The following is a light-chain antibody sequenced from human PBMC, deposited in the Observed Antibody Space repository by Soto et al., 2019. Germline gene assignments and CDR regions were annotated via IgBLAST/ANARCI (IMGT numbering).Light chain of an antibody. V-gene: IGLV2-14*01. Sequence: QSVLTQPASVSGSPGQSITISCTGTSSDVGGYNYVSWYQQHPGKAPKLMIYDVSNRPSGVSNRFSGSKSGNTASLTIPGLQAEDEADYYGSAYKSSSTLNVIATGTKVNVL. CDR1: SSDVGGYNY. J-gene: IGLJ1*01. CDR3: SAYKSSSTLNV. CDR2: DVS.